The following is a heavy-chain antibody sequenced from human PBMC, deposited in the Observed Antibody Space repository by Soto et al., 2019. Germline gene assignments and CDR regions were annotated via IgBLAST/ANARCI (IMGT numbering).Heavy chain of an antibody. V-gene: IGHV3-72*01. Sequence: EVQLVESGGGLVQPGGSLRLSCAASGFTFSDHYMDWVRQAPGKGLEWVGRTRNKANSYNTEYAASVKGRFTISRDDSKNSLYLQMNSLKTEDTAVYYCASILVYSCSGGCLHYYFDYWGQGTLVTVSS. CDR3: ASILVYSCSGGCLHYYFDY. CDR2: TRNKANSYNT. J-gene: IGHJ4*02. D-gene: IGHD2-15*01. CDR1: GFTFSDHY.